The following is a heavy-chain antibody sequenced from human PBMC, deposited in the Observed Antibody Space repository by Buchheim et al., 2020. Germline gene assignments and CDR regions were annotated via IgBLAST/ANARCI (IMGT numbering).Heavy chain of an antibody. CDR1: GFTFSSYS. CDR3: ARGDDYGDTYFDY. J-gene: IGHJ4*02. Sequence: EVQLVESGGGLVQPGGSLRLSCAASGFTFSSYSMNWVRQAPGKGLEWVSYISSSSSTIYYADSVNGRFTISRDNAKNSLYLQMNSLRAEDTAVYYGARGDDYGDTYFDYWGQGTL. V-gene: IGHV3-48*01. D-gene: IGHD4-17*01. CDR2: ISSSSSTI.